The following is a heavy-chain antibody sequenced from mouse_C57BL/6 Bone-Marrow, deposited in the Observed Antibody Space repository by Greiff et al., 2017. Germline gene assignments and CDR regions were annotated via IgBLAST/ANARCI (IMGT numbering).Heavy chain of an antibody. D-gene: IGHD5-1*01. CDR2: ISSGGSYT. J-gene: IGHJ2*01. CDR1: GFTFSSYG. CDR3: ARHTYGFNFDY. V-gene: IGHV5-6*01. Sequence: EVKLVESGGDLVKPGGSLKLSCAASGFTFSSYGMSWVRQTPDKRLEWVATISSGGSYTYYPDSVKGRFTISRDNAKNTLYLQMSSLKSEATAMYYCARHTYGFNFDYWGQGTTLTVSS.